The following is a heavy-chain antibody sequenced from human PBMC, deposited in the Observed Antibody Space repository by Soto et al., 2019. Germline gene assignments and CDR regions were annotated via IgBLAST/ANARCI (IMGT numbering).Heavy chain of an antibody. Sequence: PGGSLRLSCAASGFTFSSYARHWVRQAPGKGLEWVAVISYDGSNKYYADSVKGRFTISRDNSKNTLYLQMNSLRAEDTAVYYCARGVLEWLFLAYYGMDVWGQGTTVTVSS. CDR3: ARGVLEWLFLAYYGMDV. D-gene: IGHD3-3*01. J-gene: IGHJ6*02. CDR1: GFTFSSYA. CDR2: ISYDGSNK. V-gene: IGHV3-30-3*01.